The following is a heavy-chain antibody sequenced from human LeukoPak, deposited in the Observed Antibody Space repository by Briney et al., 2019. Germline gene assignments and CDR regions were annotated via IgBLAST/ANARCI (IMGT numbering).Heavy chain of an antibody. CDR2: ILPIFDTT. V-gene: IGHV1-69*01. CDR3: SIRPEMTLQHFEY. D-gene: IGHD5-24*01. Sequence: SVKVSCKASGGIFNTHVISWVRQAPGRGLEWMGRILPIFDTTHYAQNFQGRVTITADESTTSGYMELTSLTSEDTAVYYCSIRPEMTLQHFEYWGQGTLVTVSS. CDR1: GGIFNTHV. J-gene: IGHJ4*02.